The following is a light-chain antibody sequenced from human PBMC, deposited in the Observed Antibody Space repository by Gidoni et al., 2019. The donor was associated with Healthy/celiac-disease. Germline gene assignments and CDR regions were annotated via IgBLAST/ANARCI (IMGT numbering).Light chain of an antibody. V-gene: IGKV1-5*03. J-gene: IGKJ1*01. CDR2: KAS. CDR3: QQYNSYSQT. CDR1: QSISSW. Sequence: DIQMTQSPSTLSASVGDRVTIPCRASQSISSWLDWYQQKPGKAPKLLIYKASSLESGVPSRFSGSGSGTEFTLTISSLQPDDFATYYCQQYNSYSQTFGQXTKVEIK.